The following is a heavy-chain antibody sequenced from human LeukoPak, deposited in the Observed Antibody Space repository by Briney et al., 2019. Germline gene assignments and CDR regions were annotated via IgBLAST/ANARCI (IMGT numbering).Heavy chain of an antibody. D-gene: IGHD5-18*01. J-gene: IGHJ5*02. V-gene: IGHV3-30*18. Sequence: PGGSLRLSCAASGFTFSNYGMHWVRQAPGKGLEWVAVISYDGSNKYYADSVKGRFTISRDNSKNTLYLQMNSLRAEDTAVYYCAKGSGYSYGYPNWFDPWGQGTLVTVSS. CDR3: AKGSGYSYGYPNWFDP. CDR1: GFTFSNYG. CDR2: ISYDGSNK.